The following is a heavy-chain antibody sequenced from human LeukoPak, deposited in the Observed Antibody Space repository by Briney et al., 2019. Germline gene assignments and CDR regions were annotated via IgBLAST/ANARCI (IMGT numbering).Heavy chain of an antibody. D-gene: IGHD6-25*01. J-gene: IGHJ4*02. CDR3: TRDVSRGYMDL. CDR2: ISVSSGTT. CDR1: GYTFSDYG. Sequence: ASVKVSCKASGYTFSDYGVTWVRQAPGQGLEWMGWISVSSGTTTYAEDFQGRLTISTDSSTGTAYMEIRSLRPDDTDVYFCTRDVSRGYMDLWGQGSLVTVAS. V-gene: IGHV1-18*01.